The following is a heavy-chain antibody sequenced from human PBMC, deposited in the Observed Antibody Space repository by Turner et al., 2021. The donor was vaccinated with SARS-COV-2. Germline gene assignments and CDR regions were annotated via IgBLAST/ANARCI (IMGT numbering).Heavy chain of an antibody. J-gene: IGHJ4*02. Sequence: QVQLVESGGGVVQPGGPLRLSCATPGFTFSTYAIHWVRQAPGKGLEWVALISYDGNNKYYADSVKGRFTISRDNSKNTLYLQMNSLRAEDTAVYYCAKGSWGYGSGSYLDYWGQGTLVTVSS. CDR3: AKGSWGYGSGSYLDY. V-gene: IGHV3-30*18. CDR2: ISYDGNNK. CDR1: GFTFSTYA. D-gene: IGHD3-10*01.